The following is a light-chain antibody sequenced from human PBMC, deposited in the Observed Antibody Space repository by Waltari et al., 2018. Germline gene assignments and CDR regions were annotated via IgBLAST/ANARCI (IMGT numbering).Light chain of an antibody. Sequence: DIQMTQSPSSVSASVGDRVTITCRASQGISTWLAWYQQKLGKAPKVLISGASTLLTGVPSRFSGSGSGTEFTLTISGLQPEDFATYFCQQGNSFPPTFGQGTRVEV. J-gene: IGKJ1*01. CDR2: GAS. CDR1: QGISTW. CDR3: QQGNSFPPT. V-gene: IGKV1-12*01.